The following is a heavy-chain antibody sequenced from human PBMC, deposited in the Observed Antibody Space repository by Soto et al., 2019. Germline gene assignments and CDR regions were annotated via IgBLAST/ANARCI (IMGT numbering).Heavy chain of an antibody. CDR1: GGSISSSSYY. D-gene: IGHD2-15*01. CDR3: ARRQSSPWFDP. Sequence: QLQLQESGPGLVKPSETLSITCTVSGGSISSSSYYWGWIRQPPRKGLEWIGNIYYSGSTYYNPSLKSRVTISVDTSKNQFSLKLSSVTAADTAVYYCARRQSSPWFDPWGHGTPVTVSS. J-gene: IGHJ5*02. V-gene: IGHV4-39*01. CDR2: IYYSGST.